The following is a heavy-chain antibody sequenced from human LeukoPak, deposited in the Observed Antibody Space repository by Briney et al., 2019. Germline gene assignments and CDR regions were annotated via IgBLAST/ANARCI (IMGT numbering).Heavy chain of an antibody. V-gene: IGHV1-69*01. D-gene: IGHD2-15*01. J-gene: IGHJ6*03. Sequence: GSSVKVSCKASGGTFSSYAISWVRQAPGQGLEWMGGIIPIFGTANYAQKFQGRVTITADQSTSPAYMELSSLRSEDTAVYYCARGMVVVVVAATHYYMDVWGKGTTVTVSS. CDR3: ARGMVVVVVAATHYYMDV. CDR1: GGTFSSYA. CDR2: IIPIFGTA.